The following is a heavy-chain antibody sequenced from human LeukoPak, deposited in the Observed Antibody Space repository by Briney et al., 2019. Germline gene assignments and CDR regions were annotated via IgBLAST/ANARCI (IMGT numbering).Heavy chain of an antibody. CDR2: IYTSGST. D-gene: IGHD2-15*01. J-gene: IGHJ6*03. V-gene: IGHV4-4*09. Sequence: PSETLSLTCTVSGGSISSYYWSWIRQPPGKGLEWIGYIYTSGSTNYNPSLKSRVTISVDTSKNQFSLKLSSVTAADTAVYYCARVPAATNLKYYYYMDVWGKGTTVTVSS. CDR3: ARVPAATNLKYYYYMDV. CDR1: GGSISSYY.